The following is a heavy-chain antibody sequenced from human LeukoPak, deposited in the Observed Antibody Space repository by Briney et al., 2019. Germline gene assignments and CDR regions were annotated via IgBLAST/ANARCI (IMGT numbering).Heavy chain of an antibody. D-gene: IGHD3-10*01. CDR3: ARASYYYGSGSLLLTPIAVYYFDY. V-gene: IGHV4-59*12. CDR1: GGSISSYY. Sequence: SETLSLTCTVSGGSISSYYWSWIRQPPGKGLEWIGYIYYSGSTNYNPSLKSRVTISVDTSRNQFSLKLSSVTAADTAVYYCARASYYYGSGSLLLTPIAVYYFDYWGQGTLVTVSS. CDR2: IYYSGST. J-gene: IGHJ4*02.